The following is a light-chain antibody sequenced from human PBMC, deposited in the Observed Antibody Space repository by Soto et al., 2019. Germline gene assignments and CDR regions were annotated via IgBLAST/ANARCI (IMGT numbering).Light chain of an antibody. CDR2: EVT. V-gene: IGLV2-14*01. CDR3: RSFTSRFTFV. CDR1: RSDVGAYNY. Sequence: QSALAQPASVSGSPGQSIAISCTGTRSDVGAYNYVSWYQQHPGKAPKLMISEVTNRPSGVSDRFSGSKSGNTASLTIYGIQAEDEADYYCRSFTSRFTFVFRNGTKVTVL. J-gene: IGLJ1*01.